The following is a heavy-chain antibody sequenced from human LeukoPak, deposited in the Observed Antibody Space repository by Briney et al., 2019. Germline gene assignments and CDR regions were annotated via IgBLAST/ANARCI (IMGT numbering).Heavy chain of an antibody. CDR3: ARGGFSGSYYSDY. Sequence: GGSLRLSCAASGFTFSSYWMHWVRQAPGKGLVWVSRINSDGSSTSYADSVRGRFTISRDNAKNTLYLQMNSLRAEDTAVYYCARGGFSGSYYSDYWGQGTLVTVSS. V-gene: IGHV3-74*01. CDR2: INSDGSST. D-gene: IGHD1-26*01. J-gene: IGHJ4*02. CDR1: GFTFSSYW.